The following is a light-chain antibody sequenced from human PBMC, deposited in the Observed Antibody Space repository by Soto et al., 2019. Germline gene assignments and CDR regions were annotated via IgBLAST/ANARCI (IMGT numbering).Light chain of an antibody. J-gene: IGKJ5*01. V-gene: IGKV3-20*01. CDR3: QQYGYSPIT. Sequence: EVVLTQSPGTLSLSPGERATLSCRASQSIARTYLAWYQQKPGQAPRLLIYDISIRATGIPDRFSDSGSGTDFTLTISGLEAEGFAVDYCQQYGYSPITFGQGTRLEIK. CDR2: DIS. CDR1: QSIARTY.